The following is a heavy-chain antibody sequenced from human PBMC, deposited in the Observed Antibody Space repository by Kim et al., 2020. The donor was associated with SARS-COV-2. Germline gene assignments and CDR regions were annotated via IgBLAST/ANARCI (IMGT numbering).Heavy chain of an antibody. D-gene: IGHD6-6*01. V-gene: IGHV4-39*01. Sequence: WETLSLTCTVSGGSISSSSYYWGWIRQPPGKGLEWIGSIYYSGSTYYNPSLKSRVTISVDTSKNQFSLKLSSVTAADTAVYYCARGESSSSFYYYYGMDVWGQGTTVTVSS. CDR2: IYYSGST. CDR1: GGSISSSSYY. J-gene: IGHJ6*02. CDR3: ARGESSSSFYYYYGMDV.